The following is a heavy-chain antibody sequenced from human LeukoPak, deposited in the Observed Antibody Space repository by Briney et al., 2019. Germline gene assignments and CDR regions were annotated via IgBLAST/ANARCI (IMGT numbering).Heavy chain of an antibody. V-gene: IGHV1-8*01. J-gene: IGHJ4*02. CDR2: MNPNSGNA. D-gene: IGHD3-3*01. CDR3: ARVLNYDFWSGLNY. Sequence: ASVKVSCKASGYTFTSYDISWVRQATGQGLEWMGWMNPNSGNAGYAQKFQGRVTMTRNTSISTAYMELSSLRSEDTAVYYCARVLNYDFWSGLNYRGQGTLVTVSS. CDR1: GYTFTSYD.